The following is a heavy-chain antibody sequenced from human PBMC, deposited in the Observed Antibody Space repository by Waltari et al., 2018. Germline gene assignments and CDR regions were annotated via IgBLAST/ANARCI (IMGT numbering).Heavy chain of an antibody. Sequence: EERLLESGGGLVQPGDYLRLSCAGSGFRFSNYWMNWLRQAPGKGLVWVARIGNDETSISYADSVKGRLTISRDNAKNTVYLQMKRLRVEDTAVYYCARLAPRTYRSPVPGRHYYYGMDVWGQGTTVTVSS. V-gene: IGHV3-74*01. CDR1: GFRFSNYW. CDR3: ARLAPRTYRSPVPGRHYYYGMDV. J-gene: IGHJ6*02. CDR2: IGNDETSI. D-gene: IGHD3-10*01.